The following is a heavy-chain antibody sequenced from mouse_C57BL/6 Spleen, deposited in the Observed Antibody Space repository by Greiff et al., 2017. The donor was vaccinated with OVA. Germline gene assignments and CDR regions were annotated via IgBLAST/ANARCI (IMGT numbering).Heavy chain of an antibody. J-gene: IGHJ4*01. CDR3: AVDGYYGGYYAMDY. D-gene: IGHD2-3*01. CDR1: GYTFTSYW. Sequence: QVQVQQPGAELVKPGASVKVSCKASGYTFTSYWMHWVKQRPGQGLEWIGRIHPSDSDTNYNQKFKGKATLTVDKSSSTAYMQLSSLTSEDSAVYYGAVDGYYGGYYAMDYWGQGTSVTVSS. CDR2: IHPSDSDT. V-gene: IGHV1-74*01.